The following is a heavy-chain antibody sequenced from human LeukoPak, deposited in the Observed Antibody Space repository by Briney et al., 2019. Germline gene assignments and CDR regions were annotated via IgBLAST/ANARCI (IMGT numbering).Heavy chain of an antibody. CDR3: ARERGYCSSTSCYTHVDV. D-gene: IGHD2-2*02. Sequence: PSETLSLTCTVSGGSISSYYWSWIRQPPGKGLEWIGYIYCSGSTNYNPSLKSRVTISVDTSKNQFSLKLSSVTAADTAVYYCARERGYCSSTSCYTHVDVWGKGTTVTVSS. J-gene: IGHJ6*04. V-gene: IGHV4-59*12. CDR2: IYCSGST. CDR1: GGSISSYY.